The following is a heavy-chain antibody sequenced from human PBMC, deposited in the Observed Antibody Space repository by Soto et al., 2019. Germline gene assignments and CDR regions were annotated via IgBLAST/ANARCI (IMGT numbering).Heavy chain of an antibody. V-gene: IGHV3-15*07. CDR1: GFAFSNAW. D-gene: IGHD2-15*01. J-gene: IGHJ6*02. CDR2: IKTKTHGETT. Sequence: EVQLVESGGGSVKPGGSLTLSCAASGFAFSNAWMNWVRQAPGKGLEWVGRIKTKTHGETTDYAAPVKGRFSISRDDSKYTLYLQMSSLKADDTAVYYFTTGSVEGVWGQGTTVTVSS. CDR3: TTGSVEGV.